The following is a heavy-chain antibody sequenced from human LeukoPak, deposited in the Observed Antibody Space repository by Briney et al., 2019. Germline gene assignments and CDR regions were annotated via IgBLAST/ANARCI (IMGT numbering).Heavy chain of an antibody. CDR3: AKVGGYSYGFDY. V-gene: IGHV3-23*01. J-gene: IGHJ4*02. CDR2: ISGSGGST. D-gene: IGHD5-18*01. CDR1: GFTFSSYA. Sequence: PGGSLRLSCAASGFTFSSYAMSWVRQAPGKGLEWVSAISGSGGSTYYADSVKGRFTISRDNSKNSLYLQMNSLRAEDTAVYYCAKVGGYSYGFDYWGQGTLVTVSS.